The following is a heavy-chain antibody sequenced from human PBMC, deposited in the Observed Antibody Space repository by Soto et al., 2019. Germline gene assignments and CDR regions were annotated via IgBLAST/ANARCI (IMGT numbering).Heavy chain of an antibody. CDR1: GCSISSYY. V-gene: IGHV4-59*08. J-gene: IGHJ4*02. Sequence: AETLSLTCTVSGCSISSYYWSWIRQPPGKGLEWIAYIYYSGSTEYNPSLKSRVTISVDPSKNQSSLKLSSVTAADKAVYYCARHISRTLAPLPFDYWGQGTLVTVSS. CDR3: ARHISRTLAPLPFDY. CDR2: IYYSGST. D-gene: IGHD2-2*01.